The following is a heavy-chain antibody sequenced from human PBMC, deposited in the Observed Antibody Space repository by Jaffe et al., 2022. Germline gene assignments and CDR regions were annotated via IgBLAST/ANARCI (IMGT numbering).Heavy chain of an antibody. D-gene: IGHD2-2*01. CDR2: ISSSSSYI. Sequence: EVQLVESGGGLVKPGGSLRLSCAASGFTFSSYSMNWVRQAPGKGLEWVSSISSSSSYIYYADSVKGRFTISRDNAKNSLYLQMNSLRAEDTAVYYCATLSCSSTSCYPTGAFDIWGQGTMVTVSS. CDR1: GFTFSSYS. CDR3: ATLSCSSTSCYPTGAFDI. J-gene: IGHJ3*02. V-gene: IGHV3-21*01.